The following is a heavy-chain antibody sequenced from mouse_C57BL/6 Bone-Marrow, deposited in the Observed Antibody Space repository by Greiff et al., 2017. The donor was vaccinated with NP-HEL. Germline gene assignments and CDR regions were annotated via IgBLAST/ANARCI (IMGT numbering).Heavy chain of an antibody. V-gene: IGHV1-26*01. J-gene: IGHJ1*03. D-gene: IGHD1-1*01. CDR3: ARDYYGSYWYFDV. CDR2: INPNNGGT. CDR1: GYTFTDYY. Sequence: EVKLQQSGPELVKPGASVKISCKASGYTFTDYYMNWVKQSHGKSLEWIGDINPNNGGTSYNQKFKGKATLTVDKSSSTAYMELRSLTSEDSAVYYCARDYYGSYWYFDVWGTGTTVTVSS.